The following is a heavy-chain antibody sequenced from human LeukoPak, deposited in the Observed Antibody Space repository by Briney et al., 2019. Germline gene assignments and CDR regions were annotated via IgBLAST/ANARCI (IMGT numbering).Heavy chain of an antibody. J-gene: IGHJ2*01. CDR2: IYSGGST. V-gene: IGHV3-66*02. CDR3: ARASVEMATISCYFDL. CDR1: GFTFSSNY. Sequence: PGGSLRLSCAASGFTFSSNYMSWVRQAPGKGLEWVSVIYSGGSTYYADSVKGRFTISRDNSKNTLYLQMNSLRAEDTAVYYCARASVEMATISCYFDLWGRGTPVTVSS. D-gene: IGHD5-24*01.